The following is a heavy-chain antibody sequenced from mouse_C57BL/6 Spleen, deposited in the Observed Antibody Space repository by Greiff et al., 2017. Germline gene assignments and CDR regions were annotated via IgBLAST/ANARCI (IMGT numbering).Heavy chain of an antibody. V-gene: IGHV5-12*01. CDR2: ISNGGGST. J-gene: IGHJ3*01. CDR3: ARQDYYGSSYYFDY. Sequence: EVHLVESGGGLVQPGGSLKLSCAASGFTFSDYYMYWVRQTPEKRLEWVAYISNGGGSTYYPDTVKGRFTISRDNAKNTLYLQMSRLKSEDTAMYYCARQDYYGSSYYFDYWGQGTLVTVSA. CDR1: GFTFSDYY. D-gene: IGHD1-1*01.